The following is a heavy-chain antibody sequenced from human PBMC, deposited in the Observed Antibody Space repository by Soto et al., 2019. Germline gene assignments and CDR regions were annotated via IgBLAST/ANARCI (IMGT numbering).Heavy chain of an antibody. D-gene: IGHD3-3*01. Sequence: SETLSLTCTVSGGSISSSSYYWGWIRQPPGKGLEWIGSIYYSGNTYYNPSLKSRVTISVDTAKNQFSLKLSSVTAADTAVYYCARRRYDFWSGYPFDYWGQGTLVTVSS. V-gene: IGHV4-39*01. CDR3: ARRRYDFWSGYPFDY. CDR2: IYYSGNT. CDR1: GGSISSSSYY. J-gene: IGHJ4*02.